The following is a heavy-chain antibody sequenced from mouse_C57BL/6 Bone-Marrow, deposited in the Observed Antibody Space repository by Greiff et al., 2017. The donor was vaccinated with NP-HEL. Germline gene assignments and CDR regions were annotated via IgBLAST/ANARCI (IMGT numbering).Heavy chain of an antibody. CDR3: ARLGDGYYGDYAMDY. J-gene: IGHJ4*01. CDR2: IYPYNGVS. V-gene: IGHV1-31*01. CDR1: GYSFTGYY. D-gene: IGHD2-3*01. Sequence: VQLQQSGPELVKPGASVKISCKASGYSFTGYYMHWVKQSHGNILDWIGYIYPYNGVSSYNQKFKGKATLTVDKSSSTAYMELRSLTSEDSAVYDCARLGDGYYGDYAMDYWGQGTSVTVSS.